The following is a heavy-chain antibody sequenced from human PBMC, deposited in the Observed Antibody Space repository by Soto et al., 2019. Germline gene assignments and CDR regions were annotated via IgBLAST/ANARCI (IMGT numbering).Heavy chain of an antibody. Sequence: QVQLVQSGAEVKKPGASVKVSCKASGYTFTSYGISWVRQAPGQGLEWMGWISAYNGNTNYAQKFQGRVTMTTDTATSTAYMELRSMRSDGTAVYYCARGGGYLEWLRFVGPTGYYYMDVWGKGTTVKVSS. J-gene: IGHJ6*03. V-gene: IGHV1-18*01. D-gene: IGHD5-12*01. CDR2: ISAYNGNT. CDR3: ARGGGYLEWLRFVGPTGYYYMDV. CDR1: GYTFTSYG.